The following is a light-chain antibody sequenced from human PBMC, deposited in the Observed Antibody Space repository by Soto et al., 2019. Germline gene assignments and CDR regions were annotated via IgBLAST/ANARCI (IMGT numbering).Light chain of an antibody. CDR1: SSNIGSNT. V-gene: IGLV1-44*01. CDR3: AVWDDSLNGVV. J-gene: IGLJ2*01. CDR2: SNN. Sequence: VLTQPPSASGTPGQRVTISCSGSSSNIGSNTVNWYQQLPGTAPKLFIYSNNQRPSGVPDRFSGSKSGTSASLAISGLQSEDEVDYYCAVWDDSLNGVVCGGGTQLTVL.